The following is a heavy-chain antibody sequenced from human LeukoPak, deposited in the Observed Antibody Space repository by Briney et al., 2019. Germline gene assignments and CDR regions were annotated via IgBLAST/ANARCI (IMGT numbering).Heavy chain of an antibody. D-gene: IGHD3-16*02. CDR1: GYTFSSYG. CDR2: INPNSGGT. Sequence: ASVKVSCKASGYTFSSYGINWVRQAPGQGLEWMGWINPNSGGTNYAQKFQGRVTMTRDTSISTAYMELSRLRSDDTAVYYCARGSPRMITFGGVIVTLSFDYWGQGTLVTVSS. CDR3: ARGSPRMITFGGVIVTLSFDY. J-gene: IGHJ4*02. V-gene: IGHV1-2*02.